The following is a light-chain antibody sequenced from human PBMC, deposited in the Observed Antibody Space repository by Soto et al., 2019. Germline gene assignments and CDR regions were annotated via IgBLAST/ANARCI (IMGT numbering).Light chain of an antibody. V-gene: IGKV3-20*01. J-gene: IGKJ4*01. CDR2: GAS. CDR3: QQYSSSPPIT. Sequence: EIVLTQSPGTLSLSPGERATLSCRASQSVSSSYLAWYQHKPGLAPRLLIYGASRRATGIPDRFSGSGSGTDFTLTISRLEPEDFAVYYCQQYSSSPPITFGGGTKVEIK. CDR1: QSVSSSY.